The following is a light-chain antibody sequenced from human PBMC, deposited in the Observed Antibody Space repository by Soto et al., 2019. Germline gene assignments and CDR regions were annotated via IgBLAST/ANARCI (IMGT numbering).Light chain of an antibody. CDR1: QSVSSSS. CDR2: GAS. J-gene: IGKJ5*01. Sequence: EVVLTQPPGTLSLSLGERATLSCRASQSVSSSSLAWYQQKPGQAPRPLIYGASNRATGIPDRFSGSGSGTDFSLTISRLEPEDFAVYYCQQYGGSPLITFGQGTRLEI. V-gene: IGKV3-20*01. CDR3: QQYGGSPLIT.